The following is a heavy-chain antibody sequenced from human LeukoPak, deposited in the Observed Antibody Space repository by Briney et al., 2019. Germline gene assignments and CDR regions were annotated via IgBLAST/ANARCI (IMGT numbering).Heavy chain of an antibody. Sequence: SETLSLTCTVSGGSISSYYWSWIRQPPGKGLEWIGYIYYSGSTNYNPSLKSRVTIPVDTSKNQFSLKLSSVTAADTAVYYCARVSSSWYWNDAFDIWGQGTMVTVSS. V-gene: IGHV4-59*01. D-gene: IGHD6-13*01. CDR1: GGSISSYY. CDR3: ARVSSSWYWNDAFDI. CDR2: IYYSGST. J-gene: IGHJ3*02.